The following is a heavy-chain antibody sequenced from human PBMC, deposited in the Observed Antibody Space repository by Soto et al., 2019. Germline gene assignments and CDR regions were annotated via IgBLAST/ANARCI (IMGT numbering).Heavy chain of an antibody. CDR1: GYSFTSHW. Sequence: PGESLKISCKGSGYSFTSHWIGWVRQMPGKGLEWMGIIYPGDSDTRYSPSFQGQVTISADKSISTAYLQWSSLKASDTAMYYCARSPGYCSSTSCYEDYYGMDVWGQGTTVTVSS. V-gene: IGHV5-51*01. D-gene: IGHD2-2*01. J-gene: IGHJ6*02. CDR2: IYPGDSDT. CDR3: ARSPGYCSSTSCYEDYYGMDV.